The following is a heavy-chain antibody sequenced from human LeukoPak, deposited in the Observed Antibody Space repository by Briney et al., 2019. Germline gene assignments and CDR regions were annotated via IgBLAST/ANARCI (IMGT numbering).Heavy chain of an antibody. D-gene: IGHD6-13*01. CDR1: GFTFDDYA. Sequence: GSLRLSCAASGFTFDDYAMHWVRQAPGKGLEWVSLISWDGGSTYYADSVKGRFTISRDNSKNSLHLQMNSLRAEDTALYYCAKDISEEVPSSSPSLYYYYGMDVWGQGTTVTVSS. V-gene: IGHV3-43D*03. J-gene: IGHJ6*02. CDR3: AKDISEEVPSSSPSLYYYYGMDV. CDR2: ISWDGGST.